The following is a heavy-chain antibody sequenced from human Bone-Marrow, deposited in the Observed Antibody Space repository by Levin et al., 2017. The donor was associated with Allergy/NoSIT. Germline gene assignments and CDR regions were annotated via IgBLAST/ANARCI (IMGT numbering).Heavy chain of an antibody. CDR3: AKLTPALVLVAAGLYYFDY. Sequence: AGGSLRLSCAASGFTFDNYGMSWVRQAPGKGLDWVSAISGNGETTYYADSVQGRFTLSRDNSKNTVYLQMNSLRAEDTAVYYCAKLTPALVLVAAGLYYFDYWGRGTLVTVSS. CDR2: ISGNGETT. J-gene: IGHJ4*02. CDR1: GFTFDNYG. D-gene: IGHD6-25*01. V-gene: IGHV3-23*01.